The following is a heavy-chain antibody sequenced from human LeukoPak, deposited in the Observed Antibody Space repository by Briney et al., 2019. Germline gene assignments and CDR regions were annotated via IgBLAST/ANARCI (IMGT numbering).Heavy chain of an antibody. D-gene: IGHD2-15*01. J-gene: IGHJ4*02. Sequence: KPSQTLSLTCTVSGGSISSGSYYWSWIRQPAGKGLEWLGRIYTSGSTNYNPSLKSRVTISVDTSKNQFSLKLSSVTAADTAVYYCARVDLRYCSGGSCPFDYWGQGTLVTVSS. CDR3: ARVDLRYCSGGSCPFDY. CDR1: GGSISSGSYY. V-gene: IGHV4-61*02. CDR2: IYTSGST.